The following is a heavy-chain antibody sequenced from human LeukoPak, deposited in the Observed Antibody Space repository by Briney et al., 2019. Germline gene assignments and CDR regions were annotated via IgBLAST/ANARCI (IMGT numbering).Heavy chain of an antibody. V-gene: IGHV4-34*01. D-gene: IGHD3-10*01. CDR2: INQSGST. CDR1: GGSFSGYY. Sequence: PSETLSLTCAVHGGSFSGYYWSWIRQPPGKGLEWIGEINQSGSTNYKASLKSRVTILVDTSKKQFSLKLKSVTAADTAVYYCAGRTYASGIGDWGQGTRVTASS. J-gene: IGHJ4*02. CDR3: AGRTYASGIGD.